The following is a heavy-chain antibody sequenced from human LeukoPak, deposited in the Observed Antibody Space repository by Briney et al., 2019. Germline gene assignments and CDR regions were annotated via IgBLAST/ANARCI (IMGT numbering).Heavy chain of an antibody. CDR1: GYTFTSYD. J-gene: IGHJ4*02. V-gene: IGHV1-8*03. D-gene: IGHD3-16*01. Sequence: ASVKVSCKASGYTFTSYDINWVRQATGQGLEWTGWMNPNSGNTGYAQKFQGRVTITADKSTSTAYMELSSLRSEDTAVYYCAREPGRMTTCYFDYWGQGTLVTVSS. CDR2: MNPNSGNT. CDR3: AREPGRMTTCYFDY.